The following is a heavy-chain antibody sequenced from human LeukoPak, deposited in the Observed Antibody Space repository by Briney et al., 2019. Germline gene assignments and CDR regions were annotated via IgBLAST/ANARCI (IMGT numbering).Heavy chain of an antibody. CDR3: ATGSRYYDFWSGYPSVLEG. V-gene: IGHV1-24*01. D-gene: IGHD3-3*01. J-gene: IGHJ4*02. CDR2: FDPEDGET. Sequence: ASVKVSCKVSGYTLTELSMHWVRQAPGKGLEWMGGFDPEDGETIYAQKFQGGVTMTEDTSTDTAYMELSSLRSEDTAVYYCATGSRYYDFWSGYPSVLEGWGQGTLVTVSS. CDR1: GYTLTELS.